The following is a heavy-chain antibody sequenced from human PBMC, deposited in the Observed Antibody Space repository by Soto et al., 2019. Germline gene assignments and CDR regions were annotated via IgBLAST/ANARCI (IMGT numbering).Heavy chain of an antibody. J-gene: IGHJ6*02. V-gene: IGHV1-18*01. CDR1: GYIFVNYG. D-gene: IGHD3-16*01. Sequence: QVQLVQSGDEVKKPGASVKVSCKASGYIFVNYGIAWVRQAPGQGLEWMGWISPYTGNTHSATKVQGRLTMTTDTSTSIGYMDLGSLTSDDTAVYYCVMVDNYVTPTPQDVWGQGTTVTVSS. CDR3: VMVDNYVTPTPQDV. CDR2: ISPYTGNT.